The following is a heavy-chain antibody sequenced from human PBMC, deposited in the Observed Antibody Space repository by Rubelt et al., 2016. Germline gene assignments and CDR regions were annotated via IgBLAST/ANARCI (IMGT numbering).Heavy chain of an antibody. CDR2: IYSSGNT. V-gene: IGHV3-53*01. CDR3: ARPSWDSTNDDFCR. J-gene: IGHJ4*02. CDR1: GFNVGSSY. D-gene: IGHD3-3*01. Sequence: GGSLRLSCAASGFNVGSSYMSWVRQAPGKGLEWVSVIYSSGNTYYADSVKGRFTISRDNSKNSQYLQMNSLRAEDTAVYFCARPSWDSTNDDFCRWGQGTLVTVSS.